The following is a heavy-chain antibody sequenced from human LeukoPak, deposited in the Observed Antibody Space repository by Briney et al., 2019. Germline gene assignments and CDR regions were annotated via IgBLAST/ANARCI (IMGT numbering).Heavy chain of an antibody. CDR1: GYSSSSGYY. J-gene: IGHJ3*02. Sequence: PSETLSLTCAVSGYSSSSGYYWGWIRQPPGKGLGWIGSIYHSGSTYYNPSLKSRVTISVDTSKNQFSLKLSSVTAADTAVYYCARLDIEYSSSTTTFDIWGQGTMVTVSS. D-gene: IGHD6-6*01. CDR2: IYHSGST. V-gene: IGHV4-38-2*01. CDR3: ARLDIEYSSSTTTFDI.